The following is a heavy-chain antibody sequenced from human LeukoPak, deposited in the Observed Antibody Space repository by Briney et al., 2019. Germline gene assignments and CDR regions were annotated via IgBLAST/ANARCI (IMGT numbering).Heavy chain of an antibody. D-gene: IGHD6-19*01. CDR3: TGGAPPRIAVAVTNWFDP. V-gene: IGHV6-1*01. CDR2: TYYRSKWYN. J-gene: IGHJ5*02. Sequence: SQTLSLTCAISGDSVSRSSAAWHWIRQSPSRGLEWLGRTYYRSKWYNDYAVSVKSRITINPDTSKNQFSLQLNSVTHEDTAGYYCTGGAPPRIAVAVTNWFDPWGQGTLVTVSS. CDR1: GDSVSRSSAA.